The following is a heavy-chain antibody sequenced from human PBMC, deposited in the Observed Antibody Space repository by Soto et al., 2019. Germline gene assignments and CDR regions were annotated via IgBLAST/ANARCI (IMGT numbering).Heavy chain of an antibody. CDR2: INAGNGNT. CDR1: GYTFTSYA. D-gene: IGHD2-2*01. CDR3: VLCTTTSCYGKFDY. J-gene: IGHJ4*02. Sequence: ASVKVSCKASGYTFTSYAMHWVRQAPGQRLEWMGWINAGNGNTKYSQKFQGRVTITRDASASTAYMELSSLRSEDTAVYYCVLCTTTSCYGKFDYRAQRTLVTGSS. V-gene: IGHV1-3*01.